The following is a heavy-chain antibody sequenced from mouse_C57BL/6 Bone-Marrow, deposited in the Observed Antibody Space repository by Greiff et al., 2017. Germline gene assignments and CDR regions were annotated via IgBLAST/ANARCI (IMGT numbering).Heavy chain of an antibody. V-gene: IGHV1-53*01. Sequence: QVQLQQPGTELVKPGASVTLSCKASGYTFTSYWMHWVKRRPGQGLEWIGNINPSNGGTNYNEKFKSKATLTVDKSSSTAYLQLSSLTSEDSAFYYCARSTAQASAMDYWGQGTSVTVSS. CDR2: INPSNGGT. CDR1: GYTFTSYW. J-gene: IGHJ4*01. CDR3: ARSTAQASAMDY. D-gene: IGHD3-2*02.